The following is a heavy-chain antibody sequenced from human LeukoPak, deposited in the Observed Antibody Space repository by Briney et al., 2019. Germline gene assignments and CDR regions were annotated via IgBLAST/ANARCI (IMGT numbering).Heavy chain of an antibody. CDR1: GFTFSSYA. CDR3: AKLTYQLLYVGGSVDY. CDR2: ISGSGGST. D-gene: IGHD2-2*02. Sequence: PGRSLRLSCAASGFTFSSYAMSWVRQAPGKGLEWVSAISGSGGSTYYADSVKGRFTISRDNSKNTLYLRTNSLRAEDTAVYYCAKLTYQLLYVGGSVDYWGQGTLVTVSS. J-gene: IGHJ4*02. V-gene: IGHV3-23*01.